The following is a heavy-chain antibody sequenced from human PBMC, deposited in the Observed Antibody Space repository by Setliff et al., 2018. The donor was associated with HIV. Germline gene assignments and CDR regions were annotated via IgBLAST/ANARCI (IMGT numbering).Heavy chain of an antibody. V-gene: IGHV3-48*03. Sequence: LSLTCTVSGGSISSSSYYWDWVRQAPGKGLEWVSYITSSGSTIYYADSVKGRFTLSRDTSKNTMYLQMNSLRHEDTALYYCARVLPYNSALDNWGQGTLVTVSS. CDR1: GGSISSSS. J-gene: IGHJ4*02. D-gene: IGHD6-25*01. CDR2: ITSSGSTI. CDR3: ARVLPYNSALDN.